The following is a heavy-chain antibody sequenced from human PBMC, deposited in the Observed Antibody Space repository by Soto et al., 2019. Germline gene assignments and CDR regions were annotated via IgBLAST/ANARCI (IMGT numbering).Heavy chain of an antibody. Sequence: ASVKVCCKASGDTFTSYGITWVRQAPGQGLDWMGWISGYSGNTNYAQILQGRVTLTTDTSTSTAHMELRSLTSDDTAVYYCARDRYSSGLGWFDPWGQGTLVTVSS. D-gene: IGHD6-19*01. CDR3: ARDRYSSGLGWFDP. J-gene: IGHJ5*02. V-gene: IGHV1-18*01. CDR2: ISGYSGNT. CDR1: GDTFTSYG.